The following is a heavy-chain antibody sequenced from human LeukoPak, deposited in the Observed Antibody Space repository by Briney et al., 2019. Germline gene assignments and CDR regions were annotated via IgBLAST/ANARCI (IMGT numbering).Heavy chain of an antibody. CDR2: INTDGSVT. CDR1: GFTFRNCW. V-gene: IGHV3-74*01. Sequence: GGSLRLSCAASGFTFRNCWMHWVRQAPGKGLVWVSRINTDGSVTDYADSVKGRFTISRDNAKNTLYLQMNSLRAEDTAVYYCAKSMSGLNDYWGQGTLVTVSS. CDR3: AKSMSGLNDY. D-gene: IGHD3-3*01. J-gene: IGHJ4*02.